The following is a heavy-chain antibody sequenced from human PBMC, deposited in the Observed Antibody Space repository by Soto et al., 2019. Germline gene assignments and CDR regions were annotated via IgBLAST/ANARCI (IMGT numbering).Heavy chain of an antibody. CDR1: GFTFSSYG. Sequence: EVQLLESGGGLVQPGGSLRLSCAGTGFTFSSYGMSWVRQAPGKGLEWVSTIRGSAGNAKYADSVKGRFTISRDDSTNTVHLQMNSLRPDDTAVYYCAKHLWFGESVFDPWGQGTLVVVSS. CDR2: IRGSAGNA. D-gene: IGHD3-10*01. CDR3: AKHLWFGESVFDP. V-gene: IGHV3-23*01. J-gene: IGHJ5*02.